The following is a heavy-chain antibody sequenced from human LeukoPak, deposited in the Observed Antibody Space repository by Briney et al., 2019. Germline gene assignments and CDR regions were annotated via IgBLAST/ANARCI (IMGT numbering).Heavy chain of an antibody. CDR2: IRYDGNNK. CDR1: GFTFSSYG. J-gene: IGHJ4*02. D-gene: IGHD3-10*01. V-gene: IGHV3-30*02. Sequence: GGSLRLSCAASGFTFSSYGMHWVRQAPGKGLEWVAFIRYDGNNKYYADSVKGRFTISRDNSKNMLYLQLNSLRAEDTAVYYCAKDSYYYASGSYYGVDYWGQGTLVTVSS. CDR3: AKDSYYYASGSYYGVDY.